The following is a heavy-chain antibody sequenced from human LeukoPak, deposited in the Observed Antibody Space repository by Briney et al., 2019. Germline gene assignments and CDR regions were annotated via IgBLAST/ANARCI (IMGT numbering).Heavy chain of an antibody. CDR2: ISSGGNT. V-gene: IGHV3-53*01. Sequence: PEGSLRLSCAASGFIVSSNYKSWVRQAPGKGLEWVSVISSGGNTYYADSVKGRFTISRDNSKNTVFLQMNSLRAEDTAVYYCAREVRGYYFDYWGQGTLVTVSS. CDR3: AREVRGYYFDY. D-gene: IGHD3-22*01. J-gene: IGHJ4*02. CDR1: GFIVSSNY.